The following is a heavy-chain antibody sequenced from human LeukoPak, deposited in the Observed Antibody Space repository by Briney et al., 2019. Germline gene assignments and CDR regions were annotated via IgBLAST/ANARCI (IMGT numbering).Heavy chain of an antibody. D-gene: IGHD2-2*01. Sequence: ASVKVSCQASGYTFTGYYMHWVRQAPGQGLEWMGWINPNSGGTNYAQKFQGRVTMTRDTSISTAYMELSRLRSDDTAVYYCARDPPRYQLLSSPLPFDYWGQGTLVTVSS. CDR3: ARDPPRYQLLSSPLPFDY. CDR2: INPNSGGT. CDR1: GYTFTGYY. J-gene: IGHJ4*02. V-gene: IGHV1-2*02.